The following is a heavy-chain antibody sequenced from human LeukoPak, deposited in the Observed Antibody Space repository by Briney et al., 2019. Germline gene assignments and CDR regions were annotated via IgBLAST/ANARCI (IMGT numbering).Heavy chain of an antibody. J-gene: IGHJ4*02. CDR3: AKDGGSYYFFPFDY. Sequence: GGSLRLSCAASGFTFSSYAMSWVRRAPGKGLEWVSAISGSGGSTYYADSVKGRFTISRDNSKNTLYLQMNSLRAEDTAVYYCAKDGGSYYFFPFDYWGQGTLVTVSS. CDR1: GFTFSSYA. D-gene: IGHD1-26*01. CDR2: ISGSGGST. V-gene: IGHV3-23*01.